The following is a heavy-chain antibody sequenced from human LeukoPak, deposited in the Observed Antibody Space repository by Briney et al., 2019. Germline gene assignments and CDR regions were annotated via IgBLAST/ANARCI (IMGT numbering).Heavy chain of an antibody. CDR2: ISYDGSNK. CDR1: GFTFSSYA. CDR3: ARASNGGCSSTSCYGIDY. J-gene: IGHJ4*02. V-gene: IGHV3-30-3*01. D-gene: IGHD2-2*01. Sequence: GGSLRLSCAASGFTFSSYAMHWVRQAPGKGLEWVAVISYDGSNKYYADSVKGRFTISRDNSKNTLYLQMNSLRAEDTAVYYCARASNGGCSSTSCYGIDYWGQGTLVTVSS.